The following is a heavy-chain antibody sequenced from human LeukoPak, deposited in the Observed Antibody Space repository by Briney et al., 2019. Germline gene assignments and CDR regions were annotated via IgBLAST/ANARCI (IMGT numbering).Heavy chain of an antibody. V-gene: IGHV1-18*01. D-gene: IGHD6-19*01. CDR1: GYTFTSYG. CDR2: ISAYNGNT. CDR3: ARKDPRYSSGWPFDY. J-gene: IGHJ4*02. Sequence: GASVKVSCKASGYTFTSYGISWVRQAPGQGLEWMGWISAYNGNTNYAQKLQGRVTMTTDTSTSTAYMELRSLRSDDTAVYYCARKDPRYSSGWPFDYWGQGTLLTVSS.